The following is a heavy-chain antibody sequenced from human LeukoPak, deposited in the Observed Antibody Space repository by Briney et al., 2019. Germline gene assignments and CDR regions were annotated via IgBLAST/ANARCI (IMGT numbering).Heavy chain of an antibody. CDR1: GFTFSNYW. CDR2: IQPDGSEK. J-gene: IGHJ4*02. CDR3: ARDVDYANPRHDY. D-gene: IGHD4/OR15-4a*01. Sequence: GGSLRLSCAASGFTFSNYWMSWVRQAPGKGLEWVANIQPDGSEKYYVDSLKGRFTISRDNAKNSLYLQMNSLRAEDTAVYYCARDVDYANPRHDYWGQGTLVTVSS. V-gene: IGHV3-7*01.